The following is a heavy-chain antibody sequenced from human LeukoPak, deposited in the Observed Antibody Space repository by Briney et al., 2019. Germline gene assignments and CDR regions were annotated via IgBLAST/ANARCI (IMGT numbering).Heavy chain of an antibody. CDR3: AKDMWIYDSSGGPVEFDP. Sequence: SGGSLRLSCAASGFTFDDYAMHWVRQAPGKGLEWVSGISWNSGSIGYADSVKGRFTISRDNAKNSLYLQMNSLRAEDTALYYCAKDMWIYDSSGGPVEFDPWGQGTLVSVSS. V-gene: IGHV3-9*01. CDR2: ISWNSGSI. J-gene: IGHJ5*02. D-gene: IGHD3-22*01. CDR1: GFTFDDYA.